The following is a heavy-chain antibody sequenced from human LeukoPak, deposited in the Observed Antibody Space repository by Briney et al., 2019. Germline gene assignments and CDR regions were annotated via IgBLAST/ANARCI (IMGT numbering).Heavy chain of an antibody. CDR2: IYSGGST. D-gene: IGHD5-12*01. J-gene: IGHJ4*02. CDR3: ARDLYSGYNSPFGY. Sequence: GGSLRLSCAASGFTVSNNYMSWVRQAPGKGLEWVSVIYSGGSTYYADSVKGRFTISRDNSKNTLYLQMNSLRAEDTAVYYCARDLYSGYNSPFGYWGQGTLVTVSS. CDR1: GFTVSNNY. V-gene: IGHV3-66*01.